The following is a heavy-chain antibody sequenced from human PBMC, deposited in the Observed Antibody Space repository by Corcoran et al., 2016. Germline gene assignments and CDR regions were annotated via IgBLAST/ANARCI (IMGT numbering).Heavy chain of an antibody. V-gene: IGHV3-15*07. Sequence: EVQLVESWGGLVKPGGSLRLSCAASGFTFSNAWMNWVRQAPGKGLEWVGRIKSKTDGGTTDYAAPVKGRFTISRDDSKNTMYLQMNRLKTEDPAVYYCTTNIVVVRGRYWGQGTLVTVSS. D-gene: IGHD2-2*01. J-gene: IGHJ4*02. CDR2: IKSKTDGGTT. CDR3: TTNIVVVRGRY. CDR1: GFTFSNAW.